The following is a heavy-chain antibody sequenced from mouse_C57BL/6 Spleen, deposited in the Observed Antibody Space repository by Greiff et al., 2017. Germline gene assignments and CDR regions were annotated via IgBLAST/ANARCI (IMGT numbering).Heavy chain of an antibody. Sequence: EVKLVESGEGLVKPGGSLKLSCAASGFTFSSYAMSWVRQTPEKRLEWVAYISSGGDYIYYADTVKGRFTISRDNARNTLYLQMSSLKSEDTAMYYCTREGTPDAWFAYWGQGTLVTVSA. D-gene: IGHD2-14*01. CDR2: ISSGGDYI. CDR3: TREGTPDAWFAY. J-gene: IGHJ3*01. V-gene: IGHV5-9-1*02. CDR1: GFTFSSYA.